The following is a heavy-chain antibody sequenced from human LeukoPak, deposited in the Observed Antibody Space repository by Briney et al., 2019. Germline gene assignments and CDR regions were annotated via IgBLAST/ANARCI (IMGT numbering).Heavy chain of an antibody. CDR2: ISGSGGST. CDR3: AKVMELTYYYDSSGQPDAFDI. D-gene: IGHD3-22*01. CDR1: GFTFSSYG. J-gene: IGHJ3*02. Sequence: GGSLRLSCAASGFTFSSYGMHWVRQAPGKGLEWVSAISGSGGSTYYADSVKGRFTISRDNSKNTLYLQMNSLRAEDTAVYYCAKVMELTYYYDSSGQPDAFDIWGQGTMVTVSS. V-gene: IGHV3-23*01.